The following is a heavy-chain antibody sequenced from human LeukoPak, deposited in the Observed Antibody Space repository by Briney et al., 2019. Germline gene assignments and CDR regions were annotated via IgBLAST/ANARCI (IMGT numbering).Heavy chain of an antibody. Sequence: PGGCLRLSCAASGFTFSSYAMHWVRQAPRKGLEWVAVISYDGSNKYYADSVKGRFTISRDNPKNSLYLQMNSLRAEDTAVYYCARERTEYSSGLTWDYWGQGTLVTVSS. J-gene: IGHJ4*02. CDR2: ISYDGSNK. D-gene: IGHD6-19*01. CDR3: ARERTEYSSGLTWDY. V-gene: IGHV3-30*04. CDR1: GFTFSSYA.